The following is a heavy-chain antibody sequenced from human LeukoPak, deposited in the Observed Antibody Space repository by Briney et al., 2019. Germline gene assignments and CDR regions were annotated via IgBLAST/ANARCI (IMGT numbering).Heavy chain of an antibody. V-gene: IGHV3-48*01. Sequence: GGSLRLSCAASGFTFSTYNMNWVRQAPGKGLEWVSYMSSSSNTRYYADSVKGRFTISRDNAKNSLYLQLNSLRAEDAAVYYCARKGSSSGGANFDYWGQGTLVTFSS. CDR2: MSSSSNTR. D-gene: IGHD6-6*01. CDR3: ARKGSSSGGANFDY. J-gene: IGHJ4*02. CDR1: GFTFSTYN.